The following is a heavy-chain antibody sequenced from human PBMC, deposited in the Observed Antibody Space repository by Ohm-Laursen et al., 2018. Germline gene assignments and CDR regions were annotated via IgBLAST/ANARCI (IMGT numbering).Heavy chain of an antibody. Sequence: ESLKISCKGSGYSFTSYWIGWVRQMPGKGLEWMGIIYPGDSDTRYSPSFQGQVTISADKSISTAYLQWSSLKASDTAMYYCARHADFWSGNPPWYFDYWGQGTLVTVSS. V-gene: IGHV5-51*01. J-gene: IGHJ4*02. CDR2: IYPGDSDT. CDR1: GYSFTSYW. D-gene: IGHD3-3*01. CDR3: ARHADFWSGNPPWYFDY.